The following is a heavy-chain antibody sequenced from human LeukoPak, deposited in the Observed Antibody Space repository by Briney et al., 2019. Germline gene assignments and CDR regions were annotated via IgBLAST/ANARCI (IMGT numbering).Heavy chain of an antibody. CDR2: IYYSGST. V-gene: IGHV4-39*01. J-gene: IGHJ5*02. CDR3: ARRRAMIVVSYGFDP. Sequence: PSETLSLTCTVSGGSISSSSYYWGWIRQPPGKGLEWIGSIYYSGSTYYNPSLKSRVTISVDTSKNQFSLKLSSVTAADTAVCYCARRRAMIVVSYGFDPWGQGTLVTVSS. CDR1: GGSISSSSYY. D-gene: IGHD3-22*01.